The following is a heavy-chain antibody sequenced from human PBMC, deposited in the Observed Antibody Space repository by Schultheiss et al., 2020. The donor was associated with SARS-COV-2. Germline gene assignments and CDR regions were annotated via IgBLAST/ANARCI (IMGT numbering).Heavy chain of an antibody. CDR3: ARDHRPGCSSTSCAGSKYYYYGMDV. CDR2: ISSSSSYI. D-gene: IGHD2-2*01. CDR1: GFTFSSYS. V-gene: IGHV3-21*01. Sequence: GGSLRLSCAASGFTFSSYSMNWVRQAPGKGLEWVSSISSSSSYIYYADSVKGRFTISRDNAKNSLYLQMNSLRAEDTAVYYCARDHRPGCSSTSCAGSKYYYYGMDVWGQGTTVTVSS. J-gene: IGHJ6*02.